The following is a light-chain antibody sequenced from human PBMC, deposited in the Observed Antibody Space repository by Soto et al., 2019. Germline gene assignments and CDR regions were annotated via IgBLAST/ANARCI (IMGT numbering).Light chain of an antibody. V-gene: IGLV2-14*03. J-gene: IGLJ1*01. Sequence: QSALTEPASVSGSPGQSITISCTGTSSDVGAYTFVSWYQQHPDKVPKLMIFDVSRRPSGVSDRFSGSKSGNTASLTISGLQPEDEADYYCSSYTSSSTHVFGSGTKLTVL. CDR2: DVS. CDR1: SSDVGAYTF. CDR3: SSYTSSSTHV.